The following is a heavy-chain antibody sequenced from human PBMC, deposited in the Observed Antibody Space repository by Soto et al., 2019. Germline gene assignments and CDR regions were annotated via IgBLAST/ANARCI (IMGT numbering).Heavy chain of an antibody. V-gene: IGHV3-23*01. J-gene: IGHJ4*02. CDR3: AKDGDYEYFDY. Sequence: LRLSCAASGLSFSSYTMNWVRQAPGKWLEWVSSINNNSGRKYYADSVKGRFTISRDNSKHTLFLQMNSLKAEDTAVYFCAKDGDYEYFDYWGQGTQVTVYS. CDR2: INNNSGRK. CDR1: GLSFSSYT. D-gene: IGHD3-22*01.